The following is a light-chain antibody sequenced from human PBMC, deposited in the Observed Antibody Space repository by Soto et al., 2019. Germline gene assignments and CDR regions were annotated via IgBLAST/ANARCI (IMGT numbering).Light chain of an antibody. Sequence: QSVLTQPPSASGSPGQSVTISCTGTSSDVGGYNYVSWYQQHPGKAPKLMIYEVSKRPSGVSDRLSGSKSGNTASLTVSGLQAEDGADYYCSSYAGSNNVIFGGGTKLTVL. CDR1: SSDVGGYNY. V-gene: IGLV2-8*01. CDR3: SSYAGSNNVI. J-gene: IGLJ2*01. CDR2: EVS.